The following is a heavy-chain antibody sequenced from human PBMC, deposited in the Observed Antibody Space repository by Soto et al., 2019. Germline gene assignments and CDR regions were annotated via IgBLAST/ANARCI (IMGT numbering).Heavy chain of an antibody. Sequence: QLQLQESGPGLVKPSETLSLTCTVSGGSISNSGYYWGGIRQPPGKGLEWIGSMYFIGRSPYDNPSLKSRVTISVDTSKNQFSLRLSSVTAADTAVYYCARHVFYGSGTYYLFDSWGQGILATVSS. CDR1: GGSISNSGYY. D-gene: IGHD3-10*01. J-gene: IGHJ4*02. V-gene: IGHV4-39*01. CDR3: ARHVFYGSGTYYLFDS. CDR2: MYFIGRSP.